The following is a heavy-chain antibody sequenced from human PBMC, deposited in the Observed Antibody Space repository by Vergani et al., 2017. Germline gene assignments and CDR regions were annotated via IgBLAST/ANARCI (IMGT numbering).Heavy chain of an antibody. Sequence: EVQLLESGGGLVQPGGSLRLSCAASGFTFSSYAMSWVRQAPGKGLEWVSVIYSGGSSTYYADSVKGRFTISRDNSKNTLYLQMNSLRAEDTAVYYCAKDPVYCSSTSCYTAYYFDYWGQGTLVTVSS. CDR2: IYSGGSST. CDR1: GFTFSSYA. J-gene: IGHJ4*02. CDR3: AKDPVYCSSTSCYTAYYFDY. D-gene: IGHD2-2*02. V-gene: IGHV3-23*03.